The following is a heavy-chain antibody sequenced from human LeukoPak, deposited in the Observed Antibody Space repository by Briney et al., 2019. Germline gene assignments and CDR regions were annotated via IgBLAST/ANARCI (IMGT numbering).Heavy chain of an antibody. CDR2: ISAGSSST. D-gene: IGHD2-21*01. CDR1: GFTFSNYN. CDR3: AICGGGACHKGYSDH. V-gene: IGHV3-21*01. J-gene: IGHJ4*02. Sequence: GGSLRLSCVGSGFTFSNYNMNWVRQAPGQGLEWVSSISAGSSSTHYADSLKGRFTISRDNAKNSLYLQMSSLGAEDTAVYYCAICGGGACHKGYSDHWGQGTLVTVSS.